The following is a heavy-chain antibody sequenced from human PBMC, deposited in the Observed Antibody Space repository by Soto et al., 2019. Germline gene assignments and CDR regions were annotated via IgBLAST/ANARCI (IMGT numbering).Heavy chain of an antibody. CDR3: ARGPSGDKVDS. D-gene: IGHD7-27*01. J-gene: IGHJ4*02. CDR1: GGSISTVDYW. V-gene: IGHV4-30-4*01. Sequence: QVQLQESGPGLVKPSQTLSLTCTVSGGSISTVDYWWSWIRQSPDMGLEWIGHIYDGGRTYNNPSPESRVTMSVDKSQSQLSLTLSSVSAADTAVYYCARGPSGDKVDSWGQGTLVTVSS. CDR2: IYDGGRT.